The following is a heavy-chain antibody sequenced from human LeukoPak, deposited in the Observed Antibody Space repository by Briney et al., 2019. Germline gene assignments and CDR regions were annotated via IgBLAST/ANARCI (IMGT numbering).Heavy chain of an antibody. Sequence: SETLSLTCTVSGGSISSYYWSWIRQPPGKGLEWIGYIYYSGSTNYNPSLKSRVTISVDMSKNQFSLKLCSVTAADTAVYYCARGGIVGASGWFDPWGQGTLVTVSS. CDR3: ARGGIVGASGWFDP. D-gene: IGHD1-26*01. CDR1: GGSISSYY. CDR2: IYYSGST. V-gene: IGHV4-59*01. J-gene: IGHJ5*02.